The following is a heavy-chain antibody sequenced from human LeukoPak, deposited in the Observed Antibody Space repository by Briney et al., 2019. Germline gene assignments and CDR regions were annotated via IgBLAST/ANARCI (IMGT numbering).Heavy chain of an antibody. D-gene: IGHD6-19*01. Sequence: GGPLGSPCAPPGFPFGGYARPGARKAPAKGWGWGPVLSYDGSNKYCTDSVKGRSTISRDNSKNTVYLQMNSLRTDDTAVYFCAKDEQWLALGYYFDSWGQGTLVTVSS. J-gene: IGHJ4*02. CDR1: GFPFGGYA. V-gene: IGHV3-30*18. CDR3: AKDEQWLALGYYFDS. CDR2: LSYDGSNK.